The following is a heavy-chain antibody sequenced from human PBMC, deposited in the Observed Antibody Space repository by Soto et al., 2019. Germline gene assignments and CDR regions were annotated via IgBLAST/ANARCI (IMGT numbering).Heavy chain of an antibody. CDR2: INWKSDI. CDR1: GFTFDDNA. D-gene: IGHD3-16*01. Sequence: HPGGSLRLSCAVSGFTFDDNAMHWVGQAPEKGLEWVSGINWKSDIASADSVKGSFTISRDNAENYLYLQMNRLRAEDTGLYYCAISQDRGGRTTFIYWGQGTQVTVSS. CDR3: AISQDRGGRTTFIY. V-gene: IGHV3-9*01. J-gene: IGHJ4*02.